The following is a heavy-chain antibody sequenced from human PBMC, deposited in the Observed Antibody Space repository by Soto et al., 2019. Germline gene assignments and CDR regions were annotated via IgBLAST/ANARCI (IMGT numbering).Heavy chain of an antibody. CDR3: AADYGAVTPFSF. D-gene: IGHD3-3*01. CDR1: GYTFTSYG. J-gene: IGHJ4*02. Sequence: GASLKVSCKASGYTFTSYGISWVRQAPGQGLEWMGWISADNGNTNYEQKLQERVTITTDTSTSTAYMELSSLRSEDTAVYYCAADYGAVTPFSFWGQGTLVTVSS. CDR2: ISADNGNT. V-gene: IGHV1-18*01.